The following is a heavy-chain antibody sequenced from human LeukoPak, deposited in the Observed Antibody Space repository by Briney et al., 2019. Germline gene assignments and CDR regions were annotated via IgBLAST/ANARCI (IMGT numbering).Heavy chain of an antibody. J-gene: IGHJ4*02. D-gene: IGHD5-24*01. V-gene: IGHV3-66*01. CDR3: ARTIEMATISYFDY. CDR2: IYSSRGT. Sequence: PGGSLRLSCAASGFTVSSNYMSWVRQAPGKGLEWVSIIYSSRGTNYADSVKGRFTISRDNSKNTLYLQMNSLRAGDTAVYYCARTIEMATISYFDYWGQGTLVTVSS. CDR1: GFTVSSNY.